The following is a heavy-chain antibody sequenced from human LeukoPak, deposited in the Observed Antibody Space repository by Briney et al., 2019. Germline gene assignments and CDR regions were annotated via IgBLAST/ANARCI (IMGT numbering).Heavy chain of an antibody. CDR2: IYYSGST. CDR1: GGSISSYY. J-gene: IGHJ2*01. V-gene: IGHV4-59*06. Sequence: PSETLSLTCTVSGGSISSYYWSWIRQHPGKGLEWLGYIYYSGSTYYNPSLKSRVTISVDTSKNQFSLKLSSVTAADTAVYYCARIQKDVVVPAASLGSRGYFDLWGRGTLVTVSS. D-gene: IGHD2-2*01. CDR3: ARIQKDVVVPAASLGSRGYFDL.